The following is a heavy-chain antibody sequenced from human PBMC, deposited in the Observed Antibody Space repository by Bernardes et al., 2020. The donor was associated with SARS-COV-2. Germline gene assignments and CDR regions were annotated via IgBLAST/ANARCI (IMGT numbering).Heavy chain of an antibody. CDR2: IYGDENT. V-gene: IGHV3-66*02. J-gene: IGHJ6*02. CDR3: ARDLVVVPSSTRPYFYYSMDL. Sequence: GGSLRLSCAASGFTVSNNYMNWVRQAPGQGLEWVSVIYGDENTYYADSVKGRFTIARDNSKNTLYLQMNSLRGEDTAVYYCARDLVVVPSSTRPYFYYSMDLWGQGTTVTVSS. CDR1: GFTVSNNY. D-gene: IGHD2-2*01.